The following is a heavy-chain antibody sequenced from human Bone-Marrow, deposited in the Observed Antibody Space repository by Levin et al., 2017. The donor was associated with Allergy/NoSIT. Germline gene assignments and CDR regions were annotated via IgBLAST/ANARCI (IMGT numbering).Heavy chain of an antibody. D-gene: IGHD6-13*01. CDR1: GFTFSSYG. CDR2: ISYDGSNK. Sequence: GGSLRLSCAASGFTFSSYGMHWVRQAPGKGLEWVAVISYDGSNKYYADSVKGRFTISRDNSKNTLYLQMNSLRAEDTAVYYCAKLARGSSSHSDAFDIWGQGTMVTVSS. CDR3: AKLARGSSSHSDAFDI. V-gene: IGHV3-30*18. J-gene: IGHJ3*02.